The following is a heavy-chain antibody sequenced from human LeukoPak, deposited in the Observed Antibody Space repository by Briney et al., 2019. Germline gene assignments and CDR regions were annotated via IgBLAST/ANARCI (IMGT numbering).Heavy chain of an antibody. D-gene: IGHD3-10*01. Sequence: PGGSLRLSRAASGFTFSTYTMNWVRQAPGKGLEWVSCISSSSSYINYADSVKGRFTISRDNAKNSLYLQMNSLRAEDTAIYYCARDRYSGSGSYATFDYWGQGTLVTVSS. V-gene: IGHV3-21*01. J-gene: IGHJ4*02. CDR2: ISSSSSYI. CDR3: ARDRYSGSGSYATFDY. CDR1: GFTFSTYT.